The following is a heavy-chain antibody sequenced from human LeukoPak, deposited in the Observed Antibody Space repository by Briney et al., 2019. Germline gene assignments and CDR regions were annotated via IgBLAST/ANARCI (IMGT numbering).Heavy chain of an antibody. CDR3: ARGWAPRGQNSCFDK. D-gene: IGHD1-26*01. V-gene: IGHV4-4*07. CDR2: MYASGDF. J-gene: IGHJ4*02. Sequence: PSETLSLTCTVSGGSIGIYYWTWIRQSAGKGLEWLGRMYASGDFNYNPFLKSRVTMSVDTSKNQFSLNLNSVTAADTAVYYCARGWAPRGQNSCFDKWGRGTLVTVSS. CDR1: GGSIGIYY.